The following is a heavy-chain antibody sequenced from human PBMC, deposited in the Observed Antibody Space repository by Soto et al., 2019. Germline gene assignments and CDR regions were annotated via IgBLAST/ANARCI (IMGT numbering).Heavy chain of an antibody. CDR2: IIPIFETA. D-gene: IGHD2-15*01. Sequence: SVKVSCKTSGGTCSSFAISCVRRSRLQWLDWMGGIIPIFETANYAQKFQGRVTITADEITGTAYMELRSLRSEDTGVYYCARDLEVVVLGVDHYYYYGMDVWGQGTTVTVSS. J-gene: IGHJ6*02. CDR1: GGTCSSFA. V-gene: IGHV1-69*13. CDR3: ARDLEVVVLGVDHYYYYGMDV.